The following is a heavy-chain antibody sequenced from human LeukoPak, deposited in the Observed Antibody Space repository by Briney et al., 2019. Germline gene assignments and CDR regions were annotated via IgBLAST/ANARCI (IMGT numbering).Heavy chain of an antibody. CDR1: GDSVSGGSAG. CDR2: IYYRSKWYS. CDR3: TGGGLVRGSLHWFDP. D-gene: IGHD3-10*01. V-gene: IGHV6-1*01. Sequence: SQTLSLTCAISGDSVSGGSAGWNWIRQSPSRGLEWLGRIYYRSKWYSDYAISLKSRITIKPDTSRNQFSLQLNSVTHDDTAVYYCTGGGLVRGSLHWFDPWGQGTLVTVSS. J-gene: IGHJ5*02.